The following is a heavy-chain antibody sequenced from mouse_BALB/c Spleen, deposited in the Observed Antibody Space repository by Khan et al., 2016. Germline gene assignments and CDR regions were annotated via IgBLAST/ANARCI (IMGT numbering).Heavy chain of an antibody. CDR1: GFSLTSYG. CDR2: LWRGGST. V-gene: IGHV2-5*01. Sequence: QVQLKESGPGLVQPSQSLSITCTVSGFSLTSYGVHWVRQSPGKGLEWLGVLWRGGSTDYNAAFMSRLSITKDNSKSQVFFKMNSLQADDTAIYYCAKNYYGSSDAMDYWGQGTSVTVSS. D-gene: IGHD1-1*01. J-gene: IGHJ4*01. CDR3: AKNYYGSSDAMDY.